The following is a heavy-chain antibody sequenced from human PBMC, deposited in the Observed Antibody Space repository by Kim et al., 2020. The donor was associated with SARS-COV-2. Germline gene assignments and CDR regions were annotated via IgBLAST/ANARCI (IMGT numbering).Heavy chain of an antibody. CDR3: AGDYREVGFEY. J-gene: IGHJ4*02. Sequence: GGSLRLSCAASGFTFSNHGMSWGRQPQGQGLERVATIGDTSRSIVEADSVKGRFTIFRDNDESSLYLQMNSLRVEDTAVYYCAGDYREVGFEYWGQGTLVTVPS. V-gene: IGHV3-21*01. CDR1: GFTFSNHG. D-gene: IGHD4-4*01. CDR2: IGDTSRSI.